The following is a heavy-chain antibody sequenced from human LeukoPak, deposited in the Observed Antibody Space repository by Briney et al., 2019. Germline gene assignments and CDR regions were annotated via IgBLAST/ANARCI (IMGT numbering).Heavy chain of an antibody. CDR3: ARLTTGSSGYYPSDY. CDR1: GGTFSSNT. J-gene: IGHJ4*02. D-gene: IGHD3-22*01. Sequence: GASVKVSCKASGGTFSSNTISWVRQAPGQGLECMGGIIPIFGTANYAQKFQGRVTITADESTSTAYMELRSLRSDDTAVYYCARLTTGSSGYYPSDYWGQGTLVTVSS. V-gene: IGHV1-69*13. CDR2: IIPIFGTA.